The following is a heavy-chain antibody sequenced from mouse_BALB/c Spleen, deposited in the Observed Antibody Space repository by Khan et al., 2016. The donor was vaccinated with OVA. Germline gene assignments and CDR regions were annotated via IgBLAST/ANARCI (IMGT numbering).Heavy chain of an antibody. Sequence: VQLKQSGPGLVQPSQSLSITCTVSGFSLTSYGVHWVRQSPGKGLEWLGVIWSGGSTDYNAAFISRLSISKDNSKSQVFFKMNSLQANDTAIYYCARIFIGTTDYAMDHWGQGTSVTVSS. D-gene: IGHD2-14*01. J-gene: IGHJ4*01. CDR1: GFSLTSYG. V-gene: IGHV2-2*02. CDR3: ARIFIGTTDYAMDH. CDR2: IWSGGST.